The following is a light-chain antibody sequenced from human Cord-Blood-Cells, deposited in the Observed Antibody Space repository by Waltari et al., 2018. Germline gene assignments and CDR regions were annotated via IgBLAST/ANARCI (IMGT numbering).Light chain of an antibody. J-gene: IGLJ2*01. Sequence: QSALTQPASVSGSPGQSIPISCTGTSSDVGSYNLVSWYQQHPGKDPKLMIYEGSKRPAGVSNRFSGSKSGNTASLTSAGLQAEDEADYYCCSYAGSSTVVFGEGTKLTVL. CDR3: CSYAGSSTVV. V-gene: IGLV2-23*01. CDR2: EGS. CDR1: SSDVGSYNL.